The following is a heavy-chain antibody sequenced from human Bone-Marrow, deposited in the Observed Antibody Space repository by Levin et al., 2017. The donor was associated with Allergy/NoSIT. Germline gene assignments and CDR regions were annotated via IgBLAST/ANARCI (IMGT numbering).Heavy chain of an antibody. Sequence: SETLSLTCTVSGGSISSSSYYWGWIRQPPGKGLEWIGSIYYSGSTYYNPSLKSRVTISVDTSKNQFSLKLSSVTAADTAVYYCAPQAGYSYGPDAFDIWGQGTMVTVSS. V-gene: IGHV4-39*01. D-gene: IGHD5-18*01. J-gene: IGHJ3*02. CDR3: APQAGYSYGPDAFDI. CDR1: GGSISSSSYY. CDR2: IYYSGST.